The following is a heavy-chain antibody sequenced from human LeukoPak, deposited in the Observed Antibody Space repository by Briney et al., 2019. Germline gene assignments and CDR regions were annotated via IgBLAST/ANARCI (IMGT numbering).Heavy chain of an antibody. D-gene: IGHD3-22*01. Sequence: GGSLRLSCAASGFTFSSYAMSWVRQAPGKGLEWVSVIYSGGSTYYADSVKGRFTISRDNSKNTLYLQMNSLRAEDTAVYYCARTYYYESSGTYYWGQGTLVTVSS. J-gene: IGHJ4*02. V-gene: IGHV3-66*01. CDR2: IYSGGST. CDR3: ARTYYYESSGTYY. CDR1: GFTFSSYA.